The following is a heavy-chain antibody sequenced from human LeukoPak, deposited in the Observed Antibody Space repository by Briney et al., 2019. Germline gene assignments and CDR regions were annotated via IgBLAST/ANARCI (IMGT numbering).Heavy chain of an antibody. D-gene: IGHD6-13*01. CDR3: ARGNKVGSSSLDY. CDR1: GFTFSSYA. CDR2: ISYDGSNK. J-gene: IGHJ4*02. V-gene: IGHV3-30-3*01. Sequence: SGGSLRLSCAASGFTFSSYAMHWVRQAPGKGLEWVAVISYDGSNKYYADSVKGRFTISRDNSKNTLYLQMNSLRAEDTAVYYCARGNKVGSSSLDYWGQGTLVTVSS.